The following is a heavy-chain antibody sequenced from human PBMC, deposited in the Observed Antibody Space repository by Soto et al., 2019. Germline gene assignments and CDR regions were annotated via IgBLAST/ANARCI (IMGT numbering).Heavy chain of an antibody. V-gene: IGHV4-34*01. CDR3: AGGTTATTGRHYFDY. J-gene: IGHJ4*02. D-gene: IGHD4-4*01. Sequence: SETLSLTCAVYGGSFSGYYWSWIRPPPGKGLEWIGEINHSGSTNYNPSLKSRVTISVDTSKNQFSLKLSSVTAADTAVYYCAGGTTATTGRHYFDYWGQGTLVTVSS. CDR2: INHSGST. CDR1: GGSFSGYY.